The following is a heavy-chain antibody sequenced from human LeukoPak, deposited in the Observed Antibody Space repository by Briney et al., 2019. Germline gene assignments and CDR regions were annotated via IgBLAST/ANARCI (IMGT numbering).Heavy chain of an antibody. CDR3: ARTVGFGI. V-gene: IGHV4-59*01. J-gene: IGHJ3*02. Sequence: SETLSLTCTVSGGSISSYYWSWIRQPPGKGLEWIGYIYYSGSTNYNPSLKSRVTISVDTSKNQFSLKLSSVTAADTAVYYCARTVGFGIWGQGTMVTVSS. D-gene: IGHD3-10*01. CDR1: GGSISSYY. CDR2: IYYSGST.